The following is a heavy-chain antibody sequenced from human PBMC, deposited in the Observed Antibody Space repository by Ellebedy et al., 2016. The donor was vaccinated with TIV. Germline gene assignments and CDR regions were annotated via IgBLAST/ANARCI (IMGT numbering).Heavy chain of an antibody. D-gene: IGHD6-19*01. J-gene: IGHJ5*02. CDR1: GYTFTNYD. CDR3: ARVEKEQWLVTTHWFDP. CDR2: MNPNSGNT. Sequence: AASVQVSCKASGYTFTNYDIIWVRQATGQGLEWMGWMNPNSGNTGYAQKFQGRVTMTRNTSISPAYMELSSLISEDTAVYYCARVEKEQWLVTTHWFDPWGQGTLVTVSS. V-gene: IGHV1-8*01.